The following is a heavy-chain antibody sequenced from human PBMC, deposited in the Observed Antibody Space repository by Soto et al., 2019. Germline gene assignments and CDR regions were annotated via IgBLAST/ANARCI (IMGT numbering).Heavy chain of an antibody. CDR1: GGSINSGGYS. D-gene: IGHD2-2*01. CDR2: IYHTVNT. J-gene: IGHJ6*02. CDR3: ARVERTLSTPFAYGMDV. Sequence: QLQLQESGSGLVKPSQTLSLTCTVSGGSINSGGYSWIWIRQPPGKGLEWIGYIYHTVNTFYNPSLQRRVTISVDQSKNQCSLSLGSVTAADTAMYYCARVERTLSTPFAYGMDVWGQGTKVTVSS. V-gene: IGHV4-30-2*01.